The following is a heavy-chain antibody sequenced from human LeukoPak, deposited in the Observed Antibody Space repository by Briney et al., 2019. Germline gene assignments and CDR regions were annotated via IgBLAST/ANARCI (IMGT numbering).Heavy chain of an antibody. CDR3: ASSRVRFFDRIAVAVGFDY. CDR2: IIPIFGTA. D-gene: IGHD6-19*01. CDR1: GGTFSSYA. V-gene: IGHV1-69*06. J-gene: IGHJ4*02. Sequence: SVKVSCKASGGTFSSYAISWVRQAPGQGLEWMGGIIPIFGTANYAQKFQGRVTITADKSTSTAYMELSSLRSEDAAVYYCASSRVRFFDRIAVAVGFDYWGQGTLVTVSS.